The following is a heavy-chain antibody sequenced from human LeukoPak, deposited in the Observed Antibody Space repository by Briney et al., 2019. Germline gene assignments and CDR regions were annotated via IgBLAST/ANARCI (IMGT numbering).Heavy chain of an antibody. CDR2: INHSGST. V-gene: IGHV4-34*01. Sequence: SETLSLTCAVYGGSFSGYYWSWIRQPPGKGLEWIGEINHSGSTNYNPSLKSRVTISVDTSKNQFSLKLSSVTAADTAVYYCARAPCVSSSWYYYYYGMDVWGQGTTVTVSS. D-gene: IGHD6-13*01. CDR1: GGSFSGYY. J-gene: IGHJ6*02. CDR3: ARAPCVSSSWYYYYYGMDV.